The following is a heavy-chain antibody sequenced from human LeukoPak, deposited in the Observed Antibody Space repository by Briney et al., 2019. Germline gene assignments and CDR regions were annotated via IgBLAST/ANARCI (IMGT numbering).Heavy chain of an antibody. J-gene: IGHJ4*02. CDR1: GFTFDDYG. CDR2: INWNGGST. V-gene: IGHV3-20*04. D-gene: IGHD3-16*01. Sequence: AGGSLRLSCAASGFTFDDYGMSWVRQAPGEGLEWVSGINWNGGSTGYADSVKGRFTISRDNAKNSLYLQTNSLRAEDTALYYCARVKGPIRILDYWGQGTLVTVSS. CDR3: ARVKGPIRILDY.